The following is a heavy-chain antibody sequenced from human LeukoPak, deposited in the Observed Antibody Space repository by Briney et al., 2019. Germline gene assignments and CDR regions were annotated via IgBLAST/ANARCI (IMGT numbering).Heavy chain of an antibody. CDR3: ARDSGYSYADDY. CDR1: AFTFSSYW. D-gene: IGHD5-18*01. V-gene: IGHV3-74*01. Sequence: PGGSLRLSCAASAFTFSSYWMHWVRQAPGKGLVWVSRINSDGSSTSYADSVKGRFTISRDNAKDSLYLQMSSLRDEDTAVYYCARDSGYSYADDYWGQGTLVTVSS. CDR2: INSDGSST. J-gene: IGHJ4*02.